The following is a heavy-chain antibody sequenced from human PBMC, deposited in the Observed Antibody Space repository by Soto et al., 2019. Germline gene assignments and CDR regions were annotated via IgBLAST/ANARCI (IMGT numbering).Heavy chain of an antibody. CDR2: IGPESGAT. CDR3: GRGRSGQIVVFY. J-gene: IGHJ4*02. Sequence: ASVKVSCKTSGYTFTGHYIHWVRQAPQQGPEWMGEIGPESGATRYAEKFRGRVTMTMDTSITTVYMELKNLSPDDTAVYYCGRGRSGQIVVFYWGQGTPVTVSS. D-gene: IGHD1-26*01. CDR1: GYTFTGHY. V-gene: IGHV1-2*02.